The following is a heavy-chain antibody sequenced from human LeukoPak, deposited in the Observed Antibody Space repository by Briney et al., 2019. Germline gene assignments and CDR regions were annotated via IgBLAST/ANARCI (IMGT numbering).Heavy chain of an antibody. V-gene: IGHV4-4*07. CDR2: IYTSGST. CDR1: GGSISSYY. Sequence: AETLSLTCTVSGGSISSYYWSWIRQPAGKGLEWIGRIYTSGSTNYNPSLKSRVTMSVDTSKNQFSLKLSSVTAADTAVYYCARATYYYDSSGYSTAFDIWGQGTMVTVSS. D-gene: IGHD3-22*01. CDR3: ARATYYYDSSGYSTAFDI. J-gene: IGHJ3*02.